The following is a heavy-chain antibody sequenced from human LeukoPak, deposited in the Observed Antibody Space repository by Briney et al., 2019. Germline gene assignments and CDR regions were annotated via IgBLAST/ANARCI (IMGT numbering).Heavy chain of an antibody. CDR2: ISAYNGNT. J-gene: IGHJ6*02. CDR1: GYTFTSYY. D-gene: IGHD5-12*01. Sequence: ASVKVSCKASGYTFTSYYMHWVRQAPGQGLEWMGWISAYNGNTNYAQKLQGRVTMTTDTSTSTAYMELRSLRSDDTAVYYCARDGSRYYGMDVWGQGTTVTVSS. CDR3: ARDGSRYYGMDV. V-gene: IGHV1-18*04.